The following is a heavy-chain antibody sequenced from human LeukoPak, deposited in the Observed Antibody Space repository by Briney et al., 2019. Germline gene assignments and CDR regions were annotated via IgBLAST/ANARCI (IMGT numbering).Heavy chain of an antibody. CDR3: AREAVTPPNFDY. CDR2: INPSGGST. V-gene: IGHV1-46*01. CDR1: GYMFTSYY. D-gene: IGHD4-23*01. J-gene: IGHJ4*02. Sequence: ASVKVSCTASGYMFTSYYMHWVRQAPGQGLEWMGIINPSGGSTNYAQKFQDRVTMTRDTSTGTVYMELSSLRSEDTAVYYCAREAVTPPNFDYWGRGTLVTVSS.